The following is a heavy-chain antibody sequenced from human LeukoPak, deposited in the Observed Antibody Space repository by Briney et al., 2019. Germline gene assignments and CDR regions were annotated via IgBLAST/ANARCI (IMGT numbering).Heavy chain of an antibody. V-gene: IGHV3-48*03. CDR1: GFTFSSYE. Sequence: GGSLRLSCAASGFTFSSYEMNWVGQAPGKGLEWVSYISSSGSTIYYADSVKGRFTISRDNAKNSLYLQMNSLRAEDTAVYYCARDQGFWDSSGYYYGAGTDYWGQGTLVTVSS. J-gene: IGHJ4*02. CDR3: ARDQGFWDSSGYYYGAGTDY. D-gene: IGHD3-22*01. CDR2: ISSSGSTI.